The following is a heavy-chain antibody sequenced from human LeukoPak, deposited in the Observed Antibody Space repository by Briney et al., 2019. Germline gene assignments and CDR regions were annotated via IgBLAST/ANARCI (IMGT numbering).Heavy chain of an antibody. J-gene: IGHJ4*02. CDR3: AKATGWPYYFEY. D-gene: IGHD1-1*01. CDR1: GFTFSSYA. Sequence: GGSLRLSCAASGFTFSSYAMSWVRQAPGKGLEWVSAISGGGGSTYYADSVKGRFTISRDNSKNTLYLQMDSLRAEDTALYYCAKATGWPYYFEYWGQGTLVTVSS. CDR2: ISGGGGST. V-gene: IGHV3-23*01.